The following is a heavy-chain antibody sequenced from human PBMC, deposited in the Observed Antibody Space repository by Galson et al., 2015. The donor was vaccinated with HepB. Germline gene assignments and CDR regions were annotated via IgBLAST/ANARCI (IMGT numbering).Heavy chain of an antibody. D-gene: IGHD2-21*01. J-gene: IGHJ4*02. V-gene: IGHV1-18*04. CDR3: ARPVIGGVFDY. Sequence: SVKVSCKASGYTFTSYGMSWVRQAPGQGLEWMGRISGYNGNTKYAQKFQGRVTMTTDTSTSTIYMELRRLRSDDTAVYYCARPVIGGVFDYWGQGTLITVSS. CDR2: ISGYNGNT. CDR1: GYTFTSYG.